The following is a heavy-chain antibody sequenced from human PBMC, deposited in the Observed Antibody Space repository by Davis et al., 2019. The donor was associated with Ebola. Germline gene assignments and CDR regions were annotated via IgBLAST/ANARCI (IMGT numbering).Heavy chain of an antibody. V-gene: IGHV4-59*12. D-gene: IGHD4-23*01. CDR1: GGSISSYY. Sequence: MPSETLSLTCTVSGGSISSYYLSWIRQPPGKGLEWIGYIYYSGSTNYNPSLKSRVTISVDTSKNQFSLKLSSVTAADTAMYYCARVRWTPNWFDPWGQGTLVTVSS. J-gene: IGHJ5*02. CDR2: IYYSGST. CDR3: ARVRWTPNWFDP.